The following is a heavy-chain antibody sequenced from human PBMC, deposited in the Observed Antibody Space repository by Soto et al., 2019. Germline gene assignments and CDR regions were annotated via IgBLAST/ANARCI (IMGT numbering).Heavy chain of an antibody. D-gene: IGHD2-15*01. J-gene: IGHJ5*02. Sequence: QVQLVESGGGVVQPGRSLRLSCAASGFTFSSYGMHWVRQAPGKGLEWVAVISYDGSNKYYADSVKGRFTISRDNSKNTLYLQMNSLRAEDTAVYYCAKDLGVYCSGGSCYTPWGQGTLVTVSS. CDR1: GFTFSSYG. CDR2: ISYDGSNK. V-gene: IGHV3-30*18. CDR3: AKDLGVYCSGGSCYTP.